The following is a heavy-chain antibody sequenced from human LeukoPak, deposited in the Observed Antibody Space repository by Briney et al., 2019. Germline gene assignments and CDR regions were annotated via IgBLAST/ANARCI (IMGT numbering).Heavy chain of an antibody. Sequence: PGGSLRLSCAASGFTFSSYAMSWVRQAPGKGLEWVSAISGSGGSTYYADSVKGRFTISRDNSKNTLYLQMNSLRAEDTAVYYCAKNQLTGTTRAIYGMDVWGQGTTVTVSS. J-gene: IGHJ6*02. CDR2: ISGSGGST. D-gene: IGHD1-20*01. CDR3: AKNQLTGTTRAIYGMDV. CDR1: GFTFSSYA. V-gene: IGHV3-23*01.